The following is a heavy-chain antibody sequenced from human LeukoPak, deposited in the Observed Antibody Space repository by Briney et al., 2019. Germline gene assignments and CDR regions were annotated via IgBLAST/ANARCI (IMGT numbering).Heavy chain of an antibody. CDR1: GGSISSGSYY. CDR3: AREQRLRSVFLLDYYYGMDV. CDR2: IYTSGST. D-gene: IGHD2-21*01. J-gene: IGHJ6*02. V-gene: IGHV4-61*02. Sequence: PSETLSLTCTVSGGSISSGSYYWSWIRQPAGKGLEWIGRIYTSGSTNYNPSLKSRVTISVDTSKNQFSLKLSSVTAADTAVYYCAREQRLRSVFLLDYYYGMDVWGQGTTVTVSS.